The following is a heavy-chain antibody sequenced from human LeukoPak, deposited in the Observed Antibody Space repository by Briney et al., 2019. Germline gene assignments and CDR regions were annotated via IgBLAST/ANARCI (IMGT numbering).Heavy chain of an antibody. D-gene: IGHD1-26*01. CDR1: GFTFSSYS. CDR2: ISSSSSTI. J-gene: IGHJ4*02. CDR3: AKDVYLGATTGADY. Sequence: GGSLRLSCAASGFTFSSYSMNWVRQAPGKGLEWVSYISSSSSTIYYADSVKGRFSISRDNAKNSLYLQMNSLRAEDTAVYYCAKDVYLGATTGADYWGEGTLVTVSS. V-gene: IGHV3-48*01.